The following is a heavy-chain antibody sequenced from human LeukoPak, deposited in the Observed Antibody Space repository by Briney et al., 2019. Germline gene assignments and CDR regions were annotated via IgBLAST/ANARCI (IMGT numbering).Heavy chain of an antibody. CDR2: IYYSGST. Sequence: PSETLSLTCTVSGGSISSSSYYWGWIRQPPGKGLEWIGSIYYSGSTYYKPSLKSRVSISEDTSKNQFSLKLSSATVADTAVYYCAGQYDFWSGSGQKNWFDPWGQGTLVTVSS. D-gene: IGHD3-3*01. J-gene: IGHJ5*02. CDR1: GGSISSSSYY. V-gene: IGHV4-39*01. CDR3: AGQYDFWSGSGQKNWFDP.